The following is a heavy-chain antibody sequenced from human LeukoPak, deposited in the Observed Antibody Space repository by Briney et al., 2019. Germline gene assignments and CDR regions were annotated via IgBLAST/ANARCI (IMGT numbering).Heavy chain of an antibody. V-gene: IGHV3-48*03. D-gene: IGHD3-9*01. CDR2: ISSSGSTI. CDR3: ASGFPPYYDILTGQNRATAFDI. J-gene: IGHJ3*02. Sequence: GGSLRLSCAASGFTFSSYEMNWVRQAPGKGLEWVSYISSSGSTIYYADSVKGRFTISRDNAKNSLYLQMNSLRAEDTAVYCCASGFPPYYDILTGQNRATAFDIWGQGTMVTVSS. CDR1: GFTFSSYE.